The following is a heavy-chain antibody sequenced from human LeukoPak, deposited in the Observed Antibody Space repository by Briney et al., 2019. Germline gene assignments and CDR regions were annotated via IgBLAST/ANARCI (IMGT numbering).Heavy chain of an antibody. CDR1: GFTFSSYD. J-gene: IGHJ3*02. Sequence: GGSLRLSCAASGFTFSSYDMHWVRQATGKGLEWVSAIGTAGDTYYPGSVKGRFTISRENAKNSLYLQMNSLRAGDTAVYYCARARSLSGTIMGAFDIWGQGTMVTVSS. CDR2: IGTAGDT. D-gene: IGHD1-26*01. CDR3: ARARSLSGTIMGAFDI. V-gene: IGHV3-13*01.